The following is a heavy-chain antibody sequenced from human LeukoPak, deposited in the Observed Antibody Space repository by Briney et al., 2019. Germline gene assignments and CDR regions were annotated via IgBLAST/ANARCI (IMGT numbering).Heavy chain of an antibody. J-gene: IGHJ3*02. CDR2: IYYSGST. Sequence: SETLSLNCTVSGGSISSISYYWGWIRQPPGKGLEWIGSIYYSGSTYYNPSLKSRVTISVDTSKNQFSLKLSSVTAADTAVYYCARLGVNDAFDIWGQGTMVTVSS. V-gene: IGHV4-39*01. D-gene: IGHD2-21*01. CDR3: ARLGVNDAFDI. CDR1: GGSISSISYY.